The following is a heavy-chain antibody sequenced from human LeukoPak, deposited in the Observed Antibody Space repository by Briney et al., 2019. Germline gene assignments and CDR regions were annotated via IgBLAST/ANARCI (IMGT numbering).Heavy chain of an antibody. D-gene: IGHD3-10*01. CDR2: INPNSGGT. J-gene: IGHJ6*02. CDR3: AREGGITMVRGVTLKAYYGMDV. Sequence: ASVKVSCKASGYTFTGYYMHWVRQAPGQGLEWMGWINPNSGGTNYAQKFQGWVTMTRDTSISTAYMELSRLRSDDTAVYYCAREGGITMVRGVTLKAYYGMDVWGQGTTVTVSS. V-gene: IGHV1-2*04. CDR1: GYTFTGYY.